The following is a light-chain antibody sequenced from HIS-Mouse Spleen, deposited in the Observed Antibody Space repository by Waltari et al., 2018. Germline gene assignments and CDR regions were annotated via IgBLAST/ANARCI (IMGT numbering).Light chain of an antibody. J-gene: IGLJ2*01. CDR2: DDS. CDR1: NIGSKS. V-gene: IGLV3-21*03. Sequence: SYVLTQPPSVSVAPGKTARITCGGNNIGSKSVHWYQQKPGQAPVLVVYDDSDRPSGGPERFSGSNSGNTATLTIGRVEAGDEADYYCQVWDSSSDHVVFGGGTKLTVL. CDR3: QVWDSSSDHVV.